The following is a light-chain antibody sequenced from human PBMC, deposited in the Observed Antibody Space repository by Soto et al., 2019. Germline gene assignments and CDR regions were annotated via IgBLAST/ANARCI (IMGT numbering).Light chain of an antibody. CDR2: GAS. V-gene: IGKV3-15*01. CDR1: HSVSTN. CDR3: QQYNDWRPFT. J-gene: IGKJ4*01. Sequence: EIVMTQSPATLSVSPGERATLSCRASHSVSTNLAWYQQKPGQAPRLLIYGASTRATGLPARFSGSGSGTEFALTISSLQCEDFAIYYCQQYNDWRPFTFGGGTKVEIK.